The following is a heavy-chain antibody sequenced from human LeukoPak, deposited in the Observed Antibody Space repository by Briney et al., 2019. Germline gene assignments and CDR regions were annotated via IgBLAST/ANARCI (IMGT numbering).Heavy chain of an antibody. Sequence: SETLSLTCAVSGGSISSGGYSWSWIRQPPGKGLEWIGYIYHSGSTYYNPSLKSRVTISVDRSKNQFSLKLSSVTAADTAVYYCARVYDSSGYYHFDYWGQGTPVTVSS. CDR2: IYHSGST. CDR3: ARVYDSSGYYHFDY. CDR1: GGSISSGGYS. V-gene: IGHV4-30-2*01. D-gene: IGHD3-22*01. J-gene: IGHJ4*02.